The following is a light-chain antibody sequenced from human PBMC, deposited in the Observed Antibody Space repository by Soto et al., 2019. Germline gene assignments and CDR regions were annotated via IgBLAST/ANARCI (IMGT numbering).Light chain of an antibody. V-gene: IGKV3-15*01. J-gene: IGKJ2*01. Sequence: EIVMTQSPATLSVSPGERATLSCRASQNVNSNLAWYQQKPGQAPRLLISGASTRASGVPSRFSGSGSGTEFTLTISGLHSEDFAVYCRQQYNNWPRTFGQGTNLEI. CDR1: QNVNSN. CDR2: GAS. CDR3: QQYNNWPRT.